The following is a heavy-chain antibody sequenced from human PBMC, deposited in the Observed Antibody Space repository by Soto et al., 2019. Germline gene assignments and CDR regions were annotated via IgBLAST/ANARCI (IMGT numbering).Heavy chain of an antibody. CDR2: IIPIFGTA. V-gene: IGHV1-69*13. CDR1: GGALSSYA. CDR3: EGGKFTIFGVVTRLYYYYGMDV. D-gene: IGHD3-3*01. J-gene: IGHJ6*02. Sequence: SVKVSCKASGGALSSYAISWVRQAPGQGLEWMGGIIPIFGTANYAQKFQGRVTITADESTSTAYMELSSLRSEDTAVYYCEGGKFTIFGVVTRLYYYYGMDVWGRG.